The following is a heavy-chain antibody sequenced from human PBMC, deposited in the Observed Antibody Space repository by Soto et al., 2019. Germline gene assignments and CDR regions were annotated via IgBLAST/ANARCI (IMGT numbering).Heavy chain of an antibody. D-gene: IGHD2-8*01. Sequence: SETLSLTCTVSGGSINNHYWSWIRQAPGKGLEWIGYIYYTGSTNYNPSLKSRVTMSVDTSKNQFSLNLTSLRAEDMAVYYCARDRCTNGVCYAPSDYWGQGTLVTVSS. V-gene: IGHV4-59*11. CDR1: GGSINNHY. CDR2: IYYTGST. J-gene: IGHJ4*02. CDR3: ARDRCTNGVCYAPSDY.